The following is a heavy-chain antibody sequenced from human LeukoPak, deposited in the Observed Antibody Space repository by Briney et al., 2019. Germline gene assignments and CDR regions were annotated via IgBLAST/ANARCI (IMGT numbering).Heavy chain of an antibody. CDR3: ARDRFGVLRYFDWLLILDY. D-gene: IGHD3-9*01. Sequence: GASVKVSCKASGYTFTSYGISWVRQAPGQGLEWMGWISAYNGNTNYAQKLQGRVTMTTDTSTSTAYMELRSPRSDDTAVYYCARDRFGVLRYFDWLLILDYWGQGTLVTVSS. J-gene: IGHJ4*02. V-gene: IGHV1-18*01. CDR1: GYTFTSYG. CDR2: ISAYNGNT.